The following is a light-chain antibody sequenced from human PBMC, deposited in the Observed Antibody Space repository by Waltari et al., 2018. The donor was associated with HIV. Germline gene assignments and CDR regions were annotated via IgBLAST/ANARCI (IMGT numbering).Light chain of an antibody. CDR3: QQSYSTPRT. CDR2: AAS. J-gene: IGKJ1*01. V-gene: IGKV1-39*01. CDR1: QNISTY. Sequence: DIQMSQSPSSLSASVGDRVTIPCRASQNISTYLNWYQQKPGKAPKLLIYAASSLQSGVPSRFSVSGSGTDFTLNITSLQPEDFATYYCQQSYSTPRTFGQGTKVETK.